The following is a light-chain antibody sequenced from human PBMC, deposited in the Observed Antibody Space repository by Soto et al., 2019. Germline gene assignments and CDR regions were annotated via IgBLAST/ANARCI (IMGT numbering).Light chain of an antibody. Sequence: EVVMTQSPASRSVSPGERATLSCRASHSVSSSYLAWYQQKPGQAPRLLIYGASSRATGIPDRFSGSGSGTDFTLTISRLEPEDFAVHYCQQYGSSPWTFGQGTKVDNK. CDR3: QQYGSSPWT. CDR2: GAS. CDR1: HSVSSSY. V-gene: IGKV3-20*01. J-gene: IGKJ1*01.